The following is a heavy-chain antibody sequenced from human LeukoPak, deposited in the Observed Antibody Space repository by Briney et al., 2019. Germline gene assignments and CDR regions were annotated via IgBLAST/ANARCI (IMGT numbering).Heavy chain of an antibody. D-gene: IGHD3-3*01. CDR2: IIPILGIA. J-gene: IGHJ5*02. V-gene: IGHV1-69*02. Sequence: SVKVSCKASGGTFSSYTISWVRQAPGRGLEWMGRIIPILGIANYAQKFQGRVTITADKSTSTAYMELSSLRSEDTAVYYCARRPYYDFWSGYIPNWFDPWGQGTLVTVSS. CDR1: GGTFSSYT. CDR3: ARRPYYDFWSGYIPNWFDP.